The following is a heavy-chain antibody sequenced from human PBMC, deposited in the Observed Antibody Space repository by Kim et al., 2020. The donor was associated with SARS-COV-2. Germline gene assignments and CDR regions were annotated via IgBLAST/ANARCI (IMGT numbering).Heavy chain of an antibody. J-gene: IGHJ4*02. Sequence: SLKSRVNISVETSKNRFSLKLGAVTAADTAVYYCARGRITIFGVVTEFDYWGQGTLVTVSS. D-gene: IGHD3-3*01. V-gene: IGHV4-31*02. CDR3: ARGRITIFGVVTEFDY.